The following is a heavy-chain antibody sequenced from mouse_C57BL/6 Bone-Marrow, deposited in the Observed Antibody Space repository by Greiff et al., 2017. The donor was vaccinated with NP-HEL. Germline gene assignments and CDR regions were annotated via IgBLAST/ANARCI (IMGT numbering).Heavy chain of an antibody. CDR3: ARDDTTVVAKGYFDV. CDR2: IYPRSGNT. CDR1: GYTFTSYG. D-gene: IGHD1-1*01. Sequence: QVQLQQSGAELARPGASVKLSCKASGYTFTSYGISWVKQRTGQGLEWIGEIYPRSGNTYYNEKFKGKAPLTADKSSSTAYMELRSLTSEDSAVYFCARDDTTVVAKGYFDVWGTGTTVTVSS. J-gene: IGHJ1*03. V-gene: IGHV1-81*01.